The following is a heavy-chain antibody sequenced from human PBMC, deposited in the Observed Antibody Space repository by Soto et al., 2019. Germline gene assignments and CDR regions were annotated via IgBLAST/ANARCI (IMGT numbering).Heavy chain of an antibody. CDR2: VYYNGNT. CDR1: GGSTRSSEYQ. CDR3: ARRGATDIHY. V-gene: IGHV4-39*01. Sequence: PSETLSLTCTVSGGSTRSSEYQWVWIRQPPGKGLEWIGNVYYNGNTYYSPSLKSRLTISVDTSKNQFSLKIYSVTAADTAVYYCARRGATDIHYPGQATLVTVSS. D-gene: IGHD1-26*01. J-gene: IGHJ4*02.